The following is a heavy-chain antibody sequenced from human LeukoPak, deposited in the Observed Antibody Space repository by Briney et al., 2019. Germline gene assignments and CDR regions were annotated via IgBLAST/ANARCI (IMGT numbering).Heavy chain of an antibody. V-gene: IGHV1-2*02. CDR1: GYTFTVYY. Sequence: ASVNLSFTSSGYTFTVYYMHWVRQAPGQGLGWVGWINPNSGGTNYSQKFQGRVTITRDTYISTAYMELSRLRSDDTAVYYCAREKYCTNGVCYPYYYYGMDVWGQGTTVTVSS. CDR2: INPNSGGT. CDR3: AREKYCTNGVCYPYYYYGMDV. J-gene: IGHJ6*02. D-gene: IGHD2-8*01.